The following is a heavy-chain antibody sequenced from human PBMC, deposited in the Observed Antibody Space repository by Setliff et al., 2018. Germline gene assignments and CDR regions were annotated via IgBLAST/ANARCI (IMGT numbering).Heavy chain of an antibody. CDR2: IYNIGET. CDR3: ARDRGGTNPWFDF. Sequence: ETLSLTCAASGGSFSDYYWTWIRQPPGKGLEWVSVIYNIGETRYADSVKGRFTISRDKSKNTLYLHLSSLRVEDTATYYCARDRGGTNPWFDFWGQGTQVTVSS. V-gene: IGHV3-53*01. CDR1: GGSFSDYY. D-gene: IGHD3-10*01. J-gene: IGHJ5*01.